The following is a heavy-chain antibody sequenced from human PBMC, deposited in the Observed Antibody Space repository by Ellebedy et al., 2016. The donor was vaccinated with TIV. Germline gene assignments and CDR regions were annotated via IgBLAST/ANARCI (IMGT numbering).Heavy chain of an antibody. CDR3: VRERVAPGPDDLYYGFDV. D-gene: IGHD3-22*01. J-gene: IGHJ6*02. CDR2: VWYDGNYK. CDR1: GFTFMSYG. Sequence: GESLKISCAASGFTFMSYGMHWVRQAPGKGLEWVAVVWYDGNYKNVADYVKGRFTISRDNSKSTVFLQMNSLRAEDTAVYYCVRERVAPGPDDLYYGFDVWGQGTTVTVSS. V-gene: IGHV3-33*01.